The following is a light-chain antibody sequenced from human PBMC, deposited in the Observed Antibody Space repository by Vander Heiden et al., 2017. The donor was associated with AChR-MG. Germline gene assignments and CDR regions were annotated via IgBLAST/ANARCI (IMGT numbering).Light chain of an antibody. CDR2: RNN. V-gene: IGLV1-47*01. Sequence: QSVLTQPPSAAGTPGQRVTISCSGSSSNIGSNYVHCYPHLPGTVPNLLIYRNNRRPSGVPDRFSGSKSGTSASLAIGGLRSEDEADYYCAAWDDSLQVFGGGTKLTVL. CDR1: SSNIGSNY. J-gene: IGLJ3*02. CDR3: AAWDDSLQV.